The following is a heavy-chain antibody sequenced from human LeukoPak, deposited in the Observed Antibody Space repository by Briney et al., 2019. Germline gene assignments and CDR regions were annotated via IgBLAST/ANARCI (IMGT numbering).Heavy chain of an antibody. Sequence: PLETLSLTCTVSGGSISSYYWSWIRQPPGKGLEWIGYIYYSGSTNYNPSLKSRVTISVDTSKNQFPLKLSSVTAADTAVYYCASLHYYDSSGQYWVFDYWGQGTLVTVSS. CDR3: ASLHYYDSSGQYWVFDY. CDR2: IYYSGST. V-gene: IGHV4-59*08. J-gene: IGHJ4*02. CDR1: GGSISSYY. D-gene: IGHD3-22*01.